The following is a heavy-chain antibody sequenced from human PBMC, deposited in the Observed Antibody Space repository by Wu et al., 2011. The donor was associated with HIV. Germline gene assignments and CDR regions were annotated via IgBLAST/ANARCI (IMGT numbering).Heavy chain of an antibody. CDR3: ARHSGGWHSGAEYIQH. D-gene: IGHD6-19*01. V-gene: IGHV4-38-2*02. J-gene: IGHJ1*01. CDR2: ISHGGTK. CDR1: GYSIGTDYF. Sequence: QVQLQESGPRLVRPSETLSLTCSVSGYSIGTDYFWGWIRQAPGKGLDWIATISHGGTKYYNPALRSRLTISIDKSKNQFSLRVNSVTASDTAVYYCARHSGGWHSGAEYIQHWGQGTLVTVSS.